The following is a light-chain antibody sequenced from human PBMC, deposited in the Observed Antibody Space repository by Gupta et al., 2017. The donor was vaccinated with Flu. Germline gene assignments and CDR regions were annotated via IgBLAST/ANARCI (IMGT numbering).Light chain of an antibody. J-gene: IGLJ1*01. CDR2: EVS. CDR3: SSHAGRVTWV. CDR1: STDVGASNR. Sequence: QSAPTQPRSVSGSPGQSVTISCPGSSTDVGASNRVSWYQQRPGKAPKLILYEVSARPSGVPDRFSGSKSGSTASLSISGLQADDEADYYCSSHAGRVTWVFGTGTTVTVL. V-gene: IGLV2-11*01.